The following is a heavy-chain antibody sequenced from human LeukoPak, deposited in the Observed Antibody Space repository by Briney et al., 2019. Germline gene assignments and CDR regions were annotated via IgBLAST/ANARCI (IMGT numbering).Heavy chain of an antibody. CDR3: ARVRPYCSGGSCYSTYYYYMDV. D-gene: IGHD2-15*01. J-gene: IGHJ6*03. CDR2: IYYSGST. V-gene: IGHV4-59*01. CDR1: GGSISSYY. Sequence: SETLSLTCTVSGGSISSYYWSWIRQPPGKGLEWIGYIYYSGSTNYNPSLKSRVTISVDTSKNQFSLKLSSVTAADTAVYYCARVRPYCSGGSCYSTYYYYMDVWDKGTTVTVSS.